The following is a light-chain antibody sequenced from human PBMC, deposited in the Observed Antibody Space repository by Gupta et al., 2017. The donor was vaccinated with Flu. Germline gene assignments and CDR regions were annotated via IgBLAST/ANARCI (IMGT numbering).Light chain of an antibody. CDR1: QGINNY. Sequence: PSSLSASVGDRVTITCRASQGINNYLAWFQQKPGKAPKSLISGASSLQGGVPSRFSGSGSGTDFTLTISSLQPEDFAIYYCQQYKSYPITFGQGTRLEIK. V-gene: IGKV1-16*01. CDR3: QQYKSYPIT. J-gene: IGKJ5*01. CDR2: GAS.